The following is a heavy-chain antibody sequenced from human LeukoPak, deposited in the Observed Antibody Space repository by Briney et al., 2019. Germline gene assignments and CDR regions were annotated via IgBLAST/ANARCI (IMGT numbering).Heavy chain of an antibody. Sequence: KTSETLSLTCTVSGGSFTRNSCYWAWIRQPPGKGLEWIASIYYTGSTYYNPSLKSRITISLDISKNQFSLKLSSVTASDTAMYYCARREGYFDYWGQGALVTVSS. CDR3: ARREGYFDY. J-gene: IGHJ4*02. D-gene: IGHD3-22*01. CDR1: GGSFTRNSCY. V-gene: IGHV4-39*01. CDR2: IYYTGST.